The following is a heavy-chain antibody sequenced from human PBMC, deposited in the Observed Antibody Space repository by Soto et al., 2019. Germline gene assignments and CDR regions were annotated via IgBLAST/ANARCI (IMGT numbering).Heavy chain of an antibody. Sequence: GGSLRLSCAASGFTFSSYSMNWVRQAPGKGLEWVSSISSSSSYIYYADSVKGRFTISRDNAKNSLYLQMNSLRAEDTAVYYCAIPLGYYYDSSGSEGYWGQGTLVTVSS. V-gene: IGHV3-21*01. CDR2: ISSSSSYI. D-gene: IGHD3-22*01. J-gene: IGHJ4*02. CDR3: AIPLGYYYDSSGSEGY. CDR1: GFTFSSYS.